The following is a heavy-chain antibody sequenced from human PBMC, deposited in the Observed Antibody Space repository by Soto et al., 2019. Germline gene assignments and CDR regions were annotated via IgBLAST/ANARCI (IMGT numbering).Heavy chain of an antibody. D-gene: IGHD3-22*01. CDR3: ARHLYESSGYRYFDL. CDR2: IYPGDSDT. J-gene: IGHJ4*02. CDR1: GYSFTSYW. Sequence: PGESLKISCKGSGYSFTSYWIGWVRQMPGKGLEWMGIIYPGDSDTRYSPSFQGQVTISADKSISTAYLQWSSLKASDTAMYYCARHLYESSGYRYFDLWGQGTLVTVSS. V-gene: IGHV5-51*01.